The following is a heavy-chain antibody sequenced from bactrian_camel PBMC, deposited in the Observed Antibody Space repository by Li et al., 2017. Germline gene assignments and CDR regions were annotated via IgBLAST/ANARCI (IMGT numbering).Heavy chain of an antibody. CDR1: GLTPRTQC. V-gene: IGHV3S55*01. CDR2: IDSNGLT. D-gene: IGHD5*01. Sequence: HVQLVESGGGSVQAGDSLRLSCAASGLTPRTQCMAWFRQSPGKEREGVAIIDSNGLTNYTDSVKGRFTISRDNAKSTLYLQMNSLRLEDTAMYYCVADLGVVTPPPSGVGADWVRRLYFGVWGQGTQVTVS. J-gene: IGHJ6*01. CDR3: VADLGVVTPPPSGVGADWVRRLYFGV.